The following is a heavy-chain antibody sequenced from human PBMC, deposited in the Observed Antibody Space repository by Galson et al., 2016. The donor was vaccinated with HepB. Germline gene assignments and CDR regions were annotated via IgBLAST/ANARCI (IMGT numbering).Heavy chain of an antibody. CDR1: GFTFSSYA. V-gene: IGHV3-23*01. J-gene: IGHJ4*02. CDR2: SGSCGRT. CDR3: AKSVLEYVIVTGYYRRGADY. Sequence: SLRLSCAASGFTFSSYAISWVRQAPGKGLEWVSSSGSCGRTYYADSGKGRFTISRTNSKNPLFLQRHSLSADDPAVYYCAKSVLEYVIVTGYYRRGADYWGQGTLVTVSS. D-gene: IGHD3-9*01.